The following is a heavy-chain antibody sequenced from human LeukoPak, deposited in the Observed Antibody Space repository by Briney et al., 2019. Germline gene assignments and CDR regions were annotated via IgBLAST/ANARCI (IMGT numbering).Heavy chain of an antibody. V-gene: IGHV3-23*01. CDR2: ISGSGGST. CDR1: GFTFSSYA. CDR3: AKVPPWFGIQLWSREGDDF. Sequence: GGSLRLSCAASGFTFSSYAMSWVRQAPGKGLEWVSAISGSGGSTYYADSVKGRFTISRDNSKNTLYLQMNSLRAEDTAVYYCAKVPPWFGIQLWSREGDDFWGQGTLVTVSS. J-gene: IGHJ4*02. D-gene: IGHD5-18*01.